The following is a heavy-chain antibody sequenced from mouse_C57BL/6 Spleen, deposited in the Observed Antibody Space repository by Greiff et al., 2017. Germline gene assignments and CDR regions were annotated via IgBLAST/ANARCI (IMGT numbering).Heavy chain of an antibody. CDR2: IYPGSGST. J-gene: IGHJ2*01. D-gene: IGHD1-1*01. CDR3: ARSGGGSSYLDY. CDR1: GYTFTSYW. Sequence: QVQLQQPGAELVKPGASVKMSCKASGYTFTSYWITWVKQRPGQGLEWIGDIYPGSGSTNYNEKFKSKATLTVDTSSSTAYMQLSSLTSEDSAVYYCARSGGGSSYLDYWGQGTTLTVSS. V-gene: IGHV1-55*01.